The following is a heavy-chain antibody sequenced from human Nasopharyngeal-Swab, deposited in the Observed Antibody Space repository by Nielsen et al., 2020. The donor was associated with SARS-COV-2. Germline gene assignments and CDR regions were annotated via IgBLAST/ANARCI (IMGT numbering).Heavy chain of an antibody. CDR2: ISSSSSTI. CDR3: ARDGALRYFDQHYYFDY. Sequence: GGSLRLSCAASEFTFSSYSMNWVRQAPGKGLEWVSYISSSSSTIYYADSVKGRFTISRDNAKNSLYLQMNSLRDEDTAVYYCARDGALRYFDQHYYFDYWGQGTLVTVSS. CDR1: EFTFSSYS. V-gene: IGHV3-48*02. D-gene: IGHD3-9*01. J-gene: IGHJ4*02.